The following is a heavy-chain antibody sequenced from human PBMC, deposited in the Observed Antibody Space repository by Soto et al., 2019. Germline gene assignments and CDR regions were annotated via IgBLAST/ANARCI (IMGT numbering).Heavy chain of an antibody. CDR1: GFTFTSSA. J-gene: IGHJ4*02. CDR2: IVVGSGNT. D-gene: IGHD5-12*01. CDR3: AAVEDGYNLGFGY. Sequence: QMQLVQSGPEVKKPGTSVKVSCKASGFTFTSSAVQWVRQARGQRLEWIGWIVVGSGNTNYAQKFQERVTITRDMSTSTAYMELSSLRSEDTAVYYCAAVEDGYNLGFGYWGQGTLVTVSS. V-gene: IGHV1-58*01.